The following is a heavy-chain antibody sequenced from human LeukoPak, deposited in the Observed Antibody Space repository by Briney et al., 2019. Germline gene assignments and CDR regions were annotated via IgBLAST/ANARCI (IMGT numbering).Heavy chain of an antibody. D-gene: IGHD4-17*01. CDR1: GFTFSSYA. J-gene: IGHJ5*02. CDR3: ARDPQTVMTTVPEGWFDP. Sequence: PGGSLRLSCAASGFTFSSYAMHWVRQAPGKGLEWVANIKQDGSEKYYVDSVKGRFTISRDNSKNTLYLQMNSLRAEDTAVYYCARDPQTVMTTVPEGWFDPWGQGTLVTVSS. V-gene: IGHV3-7*01. CDR2: IKQDGSEK.